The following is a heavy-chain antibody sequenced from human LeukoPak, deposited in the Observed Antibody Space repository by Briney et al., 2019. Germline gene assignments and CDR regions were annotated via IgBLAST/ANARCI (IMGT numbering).Heavy chain of an antibody. CDR1: GFTFGDYA. D-gene: IGHD3-10*01. Sequence: GGSLRLSCTASGFTFGDYAMSWFRQAPGKGLEWVGFIRSKAYGGTTEYAASVKGRFTISRDDSKSIAYLQMNSLKTEDTAVYYCTRDREVGRYYYYYYYYMDVWGKGTTVTVSS. V-gene: IGHV3-49*03. CDR3: TRDREVGRYYYYYYYYMDV. CDR2: IRSKAYGGTT. J-gene: IGHJ6*03.